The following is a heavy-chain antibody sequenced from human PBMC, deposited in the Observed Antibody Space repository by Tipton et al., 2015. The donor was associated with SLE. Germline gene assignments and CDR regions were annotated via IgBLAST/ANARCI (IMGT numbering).Heavy chain of an antibody. Sequence: TLSLTCTVSGGSIRSTNCFWSWVRQLPGKGLEWIGYISHSGTAYYNPSLQSRVNILVDASKNQFSLKLNSVTAADTAVYYCAREVNVASDSDAFDIWGQGTVVTVSS. CDR3: AREVNVASDSDAFDI. CDR2: ISHSGTA. D-gene: IGHD2-2*01. V-gene: IGHV4-31*03. J-gene: IGHJ3*02. CDR1: GGSIRSTNCF.